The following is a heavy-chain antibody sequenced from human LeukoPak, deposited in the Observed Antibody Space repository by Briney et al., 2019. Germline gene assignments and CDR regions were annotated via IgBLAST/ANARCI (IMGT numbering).Heavy chain of an antibody. V-gene: IGHV3-15*01. CDR2: IKSRSDGGTI. Sequence: GGSLRLSCAGSGFPFSNAWMNWVRQAPGKGLEWVGRIKSRSDGGTIHYAAPVTDRFIISRDDSKNTLYLQMNSLKTEDTAVYYCAKEAYDFWSGYYFLLDYWGQGTLVTVSS. J-gene: IGHJ4*02. CDR3: AKEAYDFWSGYYFLLDY. CDR1: GFPFSNAW. D-gene: IGHD3-3*01.